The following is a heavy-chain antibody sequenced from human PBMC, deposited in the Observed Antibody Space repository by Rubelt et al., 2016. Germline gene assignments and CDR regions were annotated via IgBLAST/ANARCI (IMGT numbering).Heavy chain of an antibody. CDR2: ISFDGNAK. Sequence: QVRLVESGGGVVPPGRSLRLSCTASTILFSGYDFHWVRQTPGKGLAGVAVISFDGNAKSYATSVKVRLYISRHISRDNAKNTVSLQMNGLIPDETAIYYCARSDSGSGHDYWGQGALVTVSS. CDR3: ARSDSGSGHDY. D-gene: IGHD5-12*01. CDR1: TILFSGYD. V-gene: IGHV3-30*04. J-gene: IGHJ4*02.